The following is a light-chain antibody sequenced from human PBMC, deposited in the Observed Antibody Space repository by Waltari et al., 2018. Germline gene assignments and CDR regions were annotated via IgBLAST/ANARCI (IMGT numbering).Light chain of an antibody. V-gene: IGLV4-69*02. CDR3: QTWVTGIRVV. CDR1: SGHSTYA. Sequence: ASASLGASVKLTCTLSSGHSTYAIAWHQQQPGKGPRYLMKVDSNGGHFKGDGIPDRFSGSSSGTERYLTISSLQSDDEADYYCQTWVTGIRVVFGGGTKLTVL. J-gene: IGLJ2*01. CDR2: VDSNGGH.